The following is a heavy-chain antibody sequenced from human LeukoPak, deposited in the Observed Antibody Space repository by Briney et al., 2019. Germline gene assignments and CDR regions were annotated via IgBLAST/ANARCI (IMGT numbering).Heavy chain of an antibody. Sequence: PGGSLRLSCAASGFTFDDYAMHWVRQATGKGLEWVSGISWNSGSFGYADSVKGRFTISRDNAKNSLYLQMNSLRAEDTALYYCAKLASYSNGPNVYWGQGTLVTVSS. J-gene: IGHJ4*02. CDR1: GFTFDDYA. CDR3: AKLASYSNGPNVY. CDR2: ISWNSGSF. V-gene: IGHV3-9*01. D-gene: IGHD1-26*01.